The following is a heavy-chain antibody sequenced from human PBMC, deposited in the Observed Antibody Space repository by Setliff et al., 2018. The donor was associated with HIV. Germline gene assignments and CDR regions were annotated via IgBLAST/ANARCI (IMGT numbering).Heavy chain of an antibody. CDR2: VHYTGST. CDR1: GDSISSGGFY. D-gene: IGHD3-10*01. V-gene: IGHV4-31*03. J-gene: IGHJ4*02. Sequence: PSETLSLTCTVSGDSISSGGFYWSWIRQHPGKGLEWIGYVHYTGSTSYNPSLKSRVIMSVDTSKDQFSLRLTSVTAADTAVYFCARERGVASGSTWLPFDRWGQGVLVTVSS. CDR3: ARERGVASGSTWLPFDR.